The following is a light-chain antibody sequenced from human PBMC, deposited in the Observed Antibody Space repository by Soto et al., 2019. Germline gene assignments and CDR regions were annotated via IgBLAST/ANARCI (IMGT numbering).Light chain of an antibody. J-gene: IGKJ4*01. CDR1: QSVSNS. CDR2: DSS. V-gene: IGKV3D-11*02. CDR3: QQRSNWHSLT. Sequence: EIVFPQSPATLCLSPGERGTLSCRASQSVSNSLAWYQQTPGQAPSLLIYDSSKRANGIPARFSGSVSGTDFTLTLSSLEPEDFAVYYRQQRSNWHSLTFGGGTKVDI.